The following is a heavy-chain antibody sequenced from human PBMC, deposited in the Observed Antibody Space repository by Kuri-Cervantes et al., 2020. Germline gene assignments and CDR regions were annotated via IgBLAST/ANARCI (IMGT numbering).Heavy chain of an antibody. CDR3: ARQHYYGSGSYYNELDY. CDR2: IWYDGSNK. V-gene: IGHV3-33*08. Sequence: GESLKISCASSGFTFSNYWMSWVRQAPGKGLEWVSVIWYDGSNKYYADSVKGRFTISRDNSKNTLYLQMNSLRAEDTAVYYCARQHYYGSGSYYNELDYWGQGTLVTVSS. CDR1: GFTFSNYW. D-gene: IGHD3-10*01. J-gene: IGHJ4*02.